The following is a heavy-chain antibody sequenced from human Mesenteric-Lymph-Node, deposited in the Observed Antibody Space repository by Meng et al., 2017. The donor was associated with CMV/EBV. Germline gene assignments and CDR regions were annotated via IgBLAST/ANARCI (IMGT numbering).Heavy chain of an antibody. CDR1: W. CDR3: MTDLYYYKTNGYYDESHAFDI. CDR2: IKGKTDGATS. V-gene: IGHV3-15*01. J-gene: IGHJ3*02. Sequence: WMSWVRQAPGKGLEWVGRIKGKTDGATSEYAAPVKGRFSISRDDSKDTLYLEINSLKTEDTAVYYCMTDLYYYKTNGYYDESHAFDIWGQGTMVTVSS. D-gene: IGHD3-22*01.